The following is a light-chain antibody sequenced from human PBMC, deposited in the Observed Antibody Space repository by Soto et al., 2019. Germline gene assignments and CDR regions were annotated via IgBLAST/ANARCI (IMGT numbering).Light chain of an antibody. V-gene: IGKV2-30*01. CDR2: KVS. J-gene: IGKJ1*01. Sequence: DVVMTQSPLSLPVTLGQPASISCRSSQSLVYSDGYAYLNWFQQRPGQSPRRLIYKVSNRDSGVPDRFSGSGSGTDFILKISRVEAEDVGVYYCMQGTHWPWTFGQGTKVDIQ. CDR3: MQGTHWPWT. CDR1: QSLVYSDGYAY.